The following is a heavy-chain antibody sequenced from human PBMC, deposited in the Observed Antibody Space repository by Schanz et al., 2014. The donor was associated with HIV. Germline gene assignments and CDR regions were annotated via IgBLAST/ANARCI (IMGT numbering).Heavy chain of an antibody. D-gene: IGHD2-15*01. Sequence: EVQLLESGGGLLQPGGSLRLSCAASGFSFSSYAMSWVRQAPGKGLEWVSLIDHTGNTYYADSVKGRFTIFTDISDNTVHAQITSLRADDTAVYYCALSRPSGYGGSWYFDLWGRGTLVAVSS. J-gene: IGHJ2*01. V-gene: IGHV3-23*05. CDR1: GFSFSSYA. CDR3: ALSRPSGYGGSWYFDL. CDR2: LIDHTGNT.